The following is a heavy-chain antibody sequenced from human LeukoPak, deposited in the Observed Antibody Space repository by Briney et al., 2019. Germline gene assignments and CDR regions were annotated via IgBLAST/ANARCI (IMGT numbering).Heavy chain of an antibody. CDR2: ISSSSSYI. Sequence: GGSLRPSCAASGFTFNTFNMNWVRQAPGKGLEWVSSISSSSSYIYYADSVKGRFTISRDNAKNSLYLQMNSLRAEDTAVYYCARDVEQQLVGYYGMDVWGQGTTVTVSS. J-gene: IGHJ6*02. D-gene: IGHD6-13*01. CDR3: ARDVEQQLVGYYGMDV. CDR1: GFTFNTFN. V-gene: IGHV3-21*01.